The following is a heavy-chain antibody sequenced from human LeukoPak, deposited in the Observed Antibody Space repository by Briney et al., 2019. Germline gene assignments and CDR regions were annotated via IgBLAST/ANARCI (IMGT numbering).Heavy chain of an antibody. D-gene: IGHD3-9*01. V-gene: IGHV1-46*01. CDR2: INPSGGST. J-gene: IGHJ4*02. CDR1: GYTFTSYY. CDR3: AADILTVYSDY. Sequence: ASVKVSCKASGYTFTSYYMHWVRQAPGQGLEWMGIINPSGGSTSYAQKFQGRVTMTRDTSTSTVYMELSSLRSEDTAVYYCAADILTVYSDYWGQGTLVTVSS.